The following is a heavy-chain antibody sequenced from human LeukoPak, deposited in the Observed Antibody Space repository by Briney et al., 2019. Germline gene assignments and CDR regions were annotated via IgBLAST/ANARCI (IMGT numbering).Heavy chain of an antibody. CDR1: GYTFTGYY. Sequence: ASVKVSCKASGYTFTGYYMHWVRQAPGQGLEWMGWINPNSGGTNYAQKFQGRVTMTRDTSISTAYMELSRLRSDDTAAYYCARAGGITIFGVVIDLDYWGQGTLVTVSS. CDR3: ARAGGITIFGVVIDLDY. CDR2: INPNSGGT. J-gene: IGHJ4*02. D-gene: IGHD3-3*01. V-gene: IGHV1-2*02.